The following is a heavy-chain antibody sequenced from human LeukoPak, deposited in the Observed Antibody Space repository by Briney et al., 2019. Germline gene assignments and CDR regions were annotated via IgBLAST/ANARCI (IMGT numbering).Heavy chain of an antibody. V-gene: IGHV4-34*01. CDR1: GGSFSGYY. CDR3: ARSTGWLNGH. CDR2: IDHSGST. D-gene: IGHD2-8*02. Sequence: SETLSLTCAVYGGSFSGYYWSWIRQPPGKGLEWIGEIDHSGSTNYNPSLKSRVTISVDTSKNQFSLKLSSVTAADTAVYYCARSTGWLNGHWGQGTLVTVSS. J-gene: IGHJ4*02.